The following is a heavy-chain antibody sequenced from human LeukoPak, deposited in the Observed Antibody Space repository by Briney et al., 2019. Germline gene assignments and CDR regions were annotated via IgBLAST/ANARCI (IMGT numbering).Heavy chain of an antibody. V-gene: IGHV3-30*02. J-gene: IGHJ5*02. Sequence: PGGSLRLSCAASGFTFSSYGMHWVRQAPGKGLEWVAFIRYDGSNKYYADSVKGRFTISRDNAKNSLYLQMNSLRAEDTAVYYCARASRYGLNWFDPWGQGTLVTVSS. D-gene: IGHD3-10*01. CDR1: GFTFSSYG. CDR2: IRYDGSNK. CDR3: ARASRYGLNWFDP.